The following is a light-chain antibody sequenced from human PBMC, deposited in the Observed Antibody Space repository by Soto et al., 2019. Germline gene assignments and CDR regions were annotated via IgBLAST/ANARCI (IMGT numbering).Light chain of an antibody. Sequence: EIVLTQSPATLSLSPGERATLSCRASQSISTYLAWYQQKPGQAPRLLIYDASNRATGIPARFSGSGSGTDFTLTISSLEPEDFADYYCQQRSNWPPYTFGQGTKVDIX. CDR1: QSISTY. V-gene: IGKV3-11*01. CDR2: DAS. CDR3: QQRSNWPPYT. J-gene: IGKJ2*01.